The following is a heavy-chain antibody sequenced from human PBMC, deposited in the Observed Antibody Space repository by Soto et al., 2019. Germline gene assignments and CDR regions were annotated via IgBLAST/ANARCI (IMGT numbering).Heavy chain of an antibody. J-gene: IGHJ4*02. CDR2: INWKSDI. V-gene: IGHV3-9*01. D-gene: IGHD3-16*01. Sequence: LRLSCAVSGFTFDDNAMHLVLQGPEKGLEWVSGINWKSDIGYADSVKGRFTISRDNAENSLYLQMNSLRAEDTALYYCAISQDRGGRTTFIYWGQGTQVTVSS. CDR3: AISQDRGGRTTFIY. CDR1: GFTFDDNA.